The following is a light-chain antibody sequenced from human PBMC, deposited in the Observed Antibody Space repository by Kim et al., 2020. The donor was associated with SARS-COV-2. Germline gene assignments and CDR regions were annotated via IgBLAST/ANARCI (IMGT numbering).Light chain of an antibody. CDR3: QQPYISPFT. J-gene: IGKJ3*01. CDR1: QYINSH. Sequence: DIQMTQSPSSLSASVGDRVTITCRTSQYINSHLNWYHQKPGRAPKLLIYAASTLQGGVPSRFSGSGSETDFTRTISSLQPEDFATYFCQQPYISPFTFGPGTKVDIK. V-gene: IGKV1-39*01. CDR2: AAS.